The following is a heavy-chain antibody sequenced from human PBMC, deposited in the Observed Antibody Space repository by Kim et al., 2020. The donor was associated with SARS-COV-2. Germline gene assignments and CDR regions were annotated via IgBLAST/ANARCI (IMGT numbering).Heavy chain of an antibody. CDR2: ISAYNGNT. CDR3: ARDGMSGYDSGYYYYYGMDD. D-gene: IGHD5-12*01. J-gene: IGHJ6*02. V-gene: IGHV1-18*01. CDR1: GYTFTSYG. Sequence: ASVKVSCKASGYTFTSYGISWVRQAPGQGLEWMGWISAYNGNTNYAQKLQGRVTMTTDTSTSTAYMELRSLRSDDTAVYYCARDGMSGYDSGYYYYYGMDDWGQGTTVTVSS.